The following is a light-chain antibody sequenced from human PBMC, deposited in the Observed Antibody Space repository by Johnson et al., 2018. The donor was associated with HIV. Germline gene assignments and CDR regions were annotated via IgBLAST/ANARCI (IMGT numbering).Light chain of an antibody. CDR3: GAWDNRLSCGLFV. J-gene: IGLJ1*01. Sequence: QSVLTQPPSVSAAPGQKVTISCSGSSSNIGNNYVSWYQQLPGTAPKLLIYENNKRPSGIPDRFSGSKSGTSATLGITGLQTGDEADYSCGAWDNRLSCGLFVFGTGTKVTVL. V-gene: IGLV1-51*02. CDR2: ENN. CDR1: SSNIGNNY.